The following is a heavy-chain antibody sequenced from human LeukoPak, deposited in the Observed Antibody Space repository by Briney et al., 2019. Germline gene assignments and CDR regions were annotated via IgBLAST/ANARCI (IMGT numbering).Heavy chain of an antibody. CDR2: IYYSGNT. D-gene: IGHD2-21*02. Sequence: SETLSLTCTVSGGSLSYTSYYWGWVRQSPEKGLEWIGSIYYSGNTYYSPSLKSRVTISDDTSKNQFSLKLSSVTATDTAVAYCARLLGAGGGGDRYFQHWGQGTLVSVSS. J-gene: IGHJ1*01. V-gene: IGHV4-39*01. CDR1: GGSLSYTSYY. CDR3: ARLLGAGGGGDRYFQH.